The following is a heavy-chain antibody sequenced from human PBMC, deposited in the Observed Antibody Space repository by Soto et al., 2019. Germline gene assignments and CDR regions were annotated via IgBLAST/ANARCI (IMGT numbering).Heavy chain of an antibody. CDR1: GYTFSNYA. CDR2: INTGSGYT. Sequence: QVHLVQSGAEVKKPGSSVRVSCKTSGYTFSNYAISWVRQAPGQGLEWMVWINTGSGYTNYAHDRVTMTKDASTYTAYLDVTSLRSDDTAIYYCARDRVYTGGSDADYWGQGTLVTVSS. D-gene: IGHD5-12*01. CDR3: ARDRVYTGGSDADY. V-gene: IGHV1-18*01. J-gene: IGHJ4*02.